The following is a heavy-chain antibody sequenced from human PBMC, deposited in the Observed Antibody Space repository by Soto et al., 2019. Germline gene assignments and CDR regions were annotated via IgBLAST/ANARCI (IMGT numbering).Heavy chain of an antibody. D-gene: IGHD2-21*02. Sequence: GGSLRLSCTASGFTFGDYAMSWFRQAPGKGLEWVGFIRSKAYGGTTEYAASVKGRFTISRDDSKSIAYLQMNSLKTEDTAVYYCTRNTIYCGGDCYSINWGQGTLVTVSS. CDR1: GFTFGDYA. J-gene: IGHJ4*02. CDR3: TRNTIYCGGDCYSIN. V-gene: IGHV3-49*03. CDR2: IRSKAYGGTT.